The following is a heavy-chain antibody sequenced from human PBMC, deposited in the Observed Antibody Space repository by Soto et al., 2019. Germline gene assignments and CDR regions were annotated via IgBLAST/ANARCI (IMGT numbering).Heavy chain of an antibody. J-gene: IGHJ4*02. V-gene: IGHV4-61*01. CDR1: GGSVSRGSYY. Sequence: SETLSLACTVSGGSVSRGSYYWSCILQPPGKGLEWIGYIYYSGSTNYNPSLKSRVTISVDTSKNQFSLKLSSVTAADTAVYYCARDPGIAAAGVFDYWGQGTLVTVSS. CDR2: IYYSGST. CDR3: ARDPGIAAAGVFDY. D-gene: IGHD6-13*01.